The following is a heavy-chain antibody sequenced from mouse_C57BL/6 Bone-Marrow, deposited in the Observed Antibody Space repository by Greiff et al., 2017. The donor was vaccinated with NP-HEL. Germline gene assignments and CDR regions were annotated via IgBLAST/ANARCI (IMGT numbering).Heavy chain of an antibody. CDR3: ASFPYYYGTWCAY. CDR2: IDPSDSYT. J-gene: IGHJ3*01. V-gene: IGHV1-50*01. CDR1: GYTFTSYW. Sequence: QVQLQQSGAELVKPGASVKLSCKASGYTFTSYWMQWVKQRPGQGLEWIGEIDPSDSYTNYNQKFKGKATLTVDTSSSTAYMQLSSLTSEDSAVYYCASFPYYYGTWCAYWGQGTLVTVSA. D-gene: IGHD1-1*01.